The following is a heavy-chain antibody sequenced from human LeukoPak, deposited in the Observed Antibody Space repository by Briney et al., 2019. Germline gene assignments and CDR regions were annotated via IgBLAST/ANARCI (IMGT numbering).Heavy chain of an antibody. J-gene: IGHJ3*02. Sequence: PGGPLRLSCAASGFTFSSYGMHWVRQAPGKGLEWVAFIRYDGSNKYYADSVKGRFTISRDNSKNTLYLQMNSLRAEDTAVYYCAKDSAFTMAHTGAFDIWGQGTMVTVSS. D-gene: IGHD3-10*01. V-gene: IGHV3-30*02. CDR1: GFTFSSYG. CDR3: AKDSAFTMAHTGAFDI. CDR2: IRYDGSNK.